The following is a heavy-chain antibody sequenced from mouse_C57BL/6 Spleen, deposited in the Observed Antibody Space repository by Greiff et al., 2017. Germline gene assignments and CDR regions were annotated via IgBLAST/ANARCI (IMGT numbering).Heavy chain of an antibody. D-gene: IGHD1-1*01. CDR1: GYSITSGYY. CDR3: ARGDYEGAMDY. CDR2: ISYDGSN. J-gene: IGHJ4*01. Sequence: DVQLQESGPGLVKPSQSLSLTCSVTGYSITSGYYWNWIRQFPGNKLEWMGYISYDGSNNYNPSLKNRISITRDTSKNQFFLKLNSVTTEDTATYYCARGDYEGAMDYWGQGTSVTVSS. V-gene: IGHV3-6*01.